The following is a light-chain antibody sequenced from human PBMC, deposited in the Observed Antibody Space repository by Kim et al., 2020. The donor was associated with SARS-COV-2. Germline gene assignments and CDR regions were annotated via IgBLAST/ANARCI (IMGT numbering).Light chain of an antibody. CDR2: GKN. V-gene: IGLV3-19*01. CDR3: NPRDSSGNQV. CDR1: SLRSYY. J-gene: IGLJ2*01. Sequence: SSELTQDPAVSVALGQTVRITCQGDSLRSYYASWYQQKPGQAPVLVIYGKNNRPSGIPDRFSGSSSGNTASLTITGAQAEDEADYYCNPRDSSGNQVFGG.